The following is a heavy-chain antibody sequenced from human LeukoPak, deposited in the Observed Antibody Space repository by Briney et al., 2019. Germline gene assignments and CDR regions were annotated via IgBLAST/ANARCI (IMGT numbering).Heavy chain of an antibody. D-gene: IGHD5-18*01. CDR3: ARDPTTAMEPYYYYYMDV. CDR1: GYTFTGYY. J-gene: IGHJ6*03. Sequence: ASVKVSCKASGYTFTGYYMHWVRQAPGQGLEWMGWINPNSGGTNYAQKFQGRVTMTRDTSISTAYMELSRLRSDDTAVYYCARDPTTAMEPYYYYYMDVWGKGTTVTVSS. CDR2: INPNSGGT. V-gene: IGHV1-2*02.